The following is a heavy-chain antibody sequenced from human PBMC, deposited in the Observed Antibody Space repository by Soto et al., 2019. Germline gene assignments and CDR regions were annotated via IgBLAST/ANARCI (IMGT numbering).Heavy chain of an antibody. J-gene: IGHJ6*02. CDR1: GFTFTSSA. Sequence: SVKVSCKASGFTFTSSAVQWVRQARGQRLEWIGWIVVGSGNTNYAQKFQERVTITRDMSTSTAYMELSSLRSEDTAVYYCAADSGGERYYDFWSGYYPYYYGMDVWGQGTTVTVSS. CDR2: IVVGSGNT. D-gene: IGHD3-3*01. CDR3: AADSGGERYYDFWSGYYPYYYGMDV. V-gene: IGHV1-58*01.